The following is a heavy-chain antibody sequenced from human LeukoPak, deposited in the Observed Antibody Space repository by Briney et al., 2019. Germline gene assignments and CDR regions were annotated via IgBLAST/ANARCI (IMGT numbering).Heavy chain of an antibody. CDR1: GFTFSSYA. J-gene: IGHJ6*02. V-gene: IGHV3-23*01. D-gene: IGHD2-2*01. CDR2: ISGSGGST. CDR3: ARDKNYCSSTSCYGYYYGMDV. Sequence: GGSLRLSCAASGFTFSSYAMSWVRQAPGKGLEWVSAISGSGGSTYYADSVKGRFTISRDNSKNTLYLQMNSLRAEDTAVYYCARDKNYCSSTSCYGYYYGMDVWGQGTTVTVSS.